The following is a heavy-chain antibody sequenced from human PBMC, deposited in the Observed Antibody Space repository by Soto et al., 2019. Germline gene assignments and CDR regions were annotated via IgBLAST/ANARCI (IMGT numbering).Heavy chain of an antibody. CDR2: ISSSSSTI. D-gene: IGHD3-10*01. V-gene: IGHV3-48*02. Sequence: PGGSLRLSCAASGFTFSSYSMNWVRQAPGKGLEWVSYISSSSSTIYYADSVKGRFTISRDNAKNSLYLQMNSLRDEDTAVYYCARDSRYYYGSGSSLLDVWGQGTTVTVSS. CDR3: ARDSRYYYGSGSSLLDV. CDR1: GFTFSSYS. J-gene: IGHJ6*02.